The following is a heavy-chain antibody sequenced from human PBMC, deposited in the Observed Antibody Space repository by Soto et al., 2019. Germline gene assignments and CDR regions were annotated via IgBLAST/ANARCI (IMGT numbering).Heavy chain of an antibody. Sequence: PSETLSLTCTVSGGSISSYYWSWIRQPPGKGLEWIGYIYYSGSTNYNPSLKSRVTISVDTSKNQFSLKLSSVTAADTAVYYCATHSSGWYEFDYWGQGTLVTVSS. D-gene: IGHD6-19*01. CDR2: IYYSGST. J-gene: IGHJ4*02. CDR1: GGSISSYY. CDR3: ATHSSGWYEFDY. V-gene: IGHV4-59*08.